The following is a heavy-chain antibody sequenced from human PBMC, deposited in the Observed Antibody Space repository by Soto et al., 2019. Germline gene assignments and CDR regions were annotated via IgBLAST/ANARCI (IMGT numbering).Heavy chain of an antibody. D-gene: IGHD3-10*01. CDR2: IYPGDSDT. J-gene: IGHJ6*02. Sequence: GESLKISCKCSGYSFTSYWIGWVRQMPGKGLEWMGIIYPGDSDTRYSPSFQGQVTISADKSISTAYLQWSSLKASDTAMYYCARHVDYYGSGRYHYYYYGMDVWGQGTTVTVSS. CDR3: ARHVDYYGSGRYHYYYYGMDV. CDR1: GYSFTSYW. V-gene: IGHV5-51*01.